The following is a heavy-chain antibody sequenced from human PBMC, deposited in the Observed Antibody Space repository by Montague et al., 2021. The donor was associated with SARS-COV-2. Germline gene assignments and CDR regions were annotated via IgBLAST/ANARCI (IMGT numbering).Heavy chain of an antibody. CDR2: TYVRSQWYS. D-gene: IGHD6-19*01. J-gene: IGHJ6*02. V-gene: IGHV6-1*01. CDR3: ARDAANTRIAVAGYYYYYAMDV. Sequence: CAISGDSVSISRAAWDGRRRSPSRGLEVRGRTYVRSQWYSDYAVSVKSRITINPDTSENQFSLQLNSVTPEDTAVYYCARDAANTRIAVAGYYYYYAMDVWGQGTTVTVSS. CDR1: GDSVSISRAA.